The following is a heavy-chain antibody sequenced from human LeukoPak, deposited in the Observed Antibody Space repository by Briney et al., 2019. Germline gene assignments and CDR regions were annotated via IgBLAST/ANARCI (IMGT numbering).Heavy chain of an antibody. V-gene: IGHV4-39*01. Sequence: PSETLSLICTVSGGSISSSGYNWDWIRQPPGKGLEWIGNLYDSGSTYYNPSLKSRVTISVDTSNNQFSLKLSSVTAADTAVYYCGRLRGAMTTVTSNFDYWGQGTLVTVSS. D-gene: IGHD4-17*01. J-gene: IGHJ4*02. CDR3: GRLRGAMTTVTSNFDY. CDR1: GGSISSSGYN. CDR2: LYDSGST.